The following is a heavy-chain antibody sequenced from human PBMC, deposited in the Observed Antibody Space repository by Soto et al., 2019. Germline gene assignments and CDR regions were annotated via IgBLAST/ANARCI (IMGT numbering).Heavy chain of an antibody. CDR1: GGSISSGGYY. V-gene: IGHV4-31*03. D-gene: IGHD5-18*01. CDR3: AREPARGYSYGYGPYGMDV. J-gene: IGHJ6*02. Sequence: SETLSLTCTASGGSISSGGYYWSWIRQHPGKGLEWIGYIYYSGSTYYNPSLKSRVTISVDTSKNQFSLKLSSVTAADTAVYYCAREPARGYSYGYGPYGMDVWGQGTTVTVSS. CDR2: IYYSGST.